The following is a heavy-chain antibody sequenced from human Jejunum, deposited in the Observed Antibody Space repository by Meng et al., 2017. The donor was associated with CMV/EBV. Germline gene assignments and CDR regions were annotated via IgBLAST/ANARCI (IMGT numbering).Heavy chain of an antibody. CDR3: AKSVQDSSSGWYDYYYGMDV. D-gene: IGHD6-19*01. V-gene: IGHV3-30*02. J-gene: IGHJ6*02. Sequence: YGMHWVRQAPGKGLEWVAFIRFDGGKKYYADSVKGRFTISGDDSKNTLHLQMNSLKPEDTGDYYCAKSVQDSSSGWYDYYYGMDVWGQGTTVTVSS. CDR1: YG. CDR2: IRFDGGKK.